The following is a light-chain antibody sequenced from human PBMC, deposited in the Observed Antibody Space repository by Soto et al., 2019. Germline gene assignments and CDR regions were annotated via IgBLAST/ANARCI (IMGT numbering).Light chain of an antibody. V-gene: IGKV3-15*01. Sequence: ETVMTQSPATLSVSPGEGAVLSCRASQSVSSYVAWYQQRPGQAPRVLIYGASTRATGIPIRFRGSGSGTEYTHTIGSLQSEDSADYYCQQYKDWPKTFGQGTKVEIK. CDR2: GAS. CDR1: QSVSSY. J-gene: IGKJ1*01. CDR3: QQYKDWPKT.